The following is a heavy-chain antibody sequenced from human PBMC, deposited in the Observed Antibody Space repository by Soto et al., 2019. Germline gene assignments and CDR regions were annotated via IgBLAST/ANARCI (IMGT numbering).Heavy chain of an antibody. D-gene: IGHD3-22*01. CDR3: ARPIQYYFDTSAQSAWFDP. Sequence: SVKVSCKASGGTFCIYAIIWVRQAPGQGLEWMGGIIPIFSTPNYAQKFQGRVTITADESTSTAYMELSSLRSEDTAVYYCARPIQYYFDTSAQSAWFDPWGQGTLVTVSS. V-gene: IGHV1-69*13. J-gene: IGHJ5*02. CDR1: GGTFCIYA. CDR2: IIPIFSTP.